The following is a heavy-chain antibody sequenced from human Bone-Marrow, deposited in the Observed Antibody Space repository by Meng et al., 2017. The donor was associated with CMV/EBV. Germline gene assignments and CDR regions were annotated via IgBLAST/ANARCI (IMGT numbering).Heavy chain of an antibody. D-gene: IGHD4-17*01. CDR2: ISNDGGST. V-gene: IGHV3-64D*06. CDR3: MKDVHGDYGGNDY. Sequence: SCSASGFTFNSYAIQWVRQAPGKGLEYVSAISNDGGSTYYADYVKGRFTISRDNSKNTVYLQMSSLRAEDTAVYYCMKDVHGDYGGNDYWGQGTLVTVSS. J-gene: IGHJ4*02. CDR1: GFTFNSYA.